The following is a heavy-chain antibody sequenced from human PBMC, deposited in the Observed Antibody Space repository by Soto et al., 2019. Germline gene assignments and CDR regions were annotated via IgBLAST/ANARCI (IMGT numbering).Heavy chain of an antibody. CDR3: ARGNQPLDV. D-gene: IGHD2-2*01. V-gene: IGHV1-3*01. CDR2: INAGHGNT. J-gene: IGHJ6*02. CDR1: GYTFTSYA. Sequence: QVQLVQSGAEVKKPGASVKVSCKASGYTFTSYAMHWVRQAPGHRIAWMGWINAGHGNTKYSPKFQGRLTITRDTSASTAYMDMSSLRAEDTAVYYCARGNQPLDVWGQGTTVTVSS.